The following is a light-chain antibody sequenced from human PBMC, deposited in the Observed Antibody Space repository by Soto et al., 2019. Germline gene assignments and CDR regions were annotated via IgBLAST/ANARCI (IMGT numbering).Light chain of an antibody. Sequence: EIVMTQSPATLSVSPGERATLSCRASQSVSSNLAWYQQKPGQAPRLLIYGASTRATGIPARFSGSGSGTEFTLTLSSLESGDFAVYYCQEYNNWPPWTFCQGTKVEIK. CDR1: QSVSSN. CDR2: GAS. J-gene: IGKJ1*01. V-gene: IGKV3-15*01. CDR3: QEYNNWPPWT.